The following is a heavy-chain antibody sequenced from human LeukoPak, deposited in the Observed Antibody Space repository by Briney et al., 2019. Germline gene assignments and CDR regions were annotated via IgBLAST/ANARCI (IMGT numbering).Heavy chain of an antibody. CDR1: GGSISSYY. Sequence: SETLSLTCTVSGGSISSYYWSWIRQPPGKGLEWIGYIYYSGTTNYNPSLKSRVTISVDTSRSQFSLRLSSVTAADTAVYYCARIGDSVTTLRSYYSDYWGQGTLVTVSS. CDR3: ARIGDSVTTLRSYYSDY. CDR2: IYYSGTT. J-gene: IGHJ4*02. V-gene: IGHV4-59*01. D-gene: IGHD4-17*01.